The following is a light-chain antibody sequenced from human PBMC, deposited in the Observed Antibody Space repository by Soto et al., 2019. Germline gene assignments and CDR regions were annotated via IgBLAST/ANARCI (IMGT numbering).Light chain of an antibody. Sequence: EIVLTQSPGTLSLSPGERATLSCRASQSVSSSYLAWYQQKPGQAPRLLIYGASSRATGIPDRFSGSGSGTEFSLTSRRREAEDFGVCCGQQYGSSPLYTFGQGTKLEIK. V-gene: IGKV3-20*01. CDR2: GAS. CDR3: QQYGSSPLYT. J-gene: IGKJ2*01. CDR1: QSVSSSY.